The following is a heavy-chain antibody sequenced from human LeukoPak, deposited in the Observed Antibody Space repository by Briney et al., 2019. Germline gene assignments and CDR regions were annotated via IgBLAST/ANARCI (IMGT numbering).Heavy chain of an antibody. CDR1: GFTVSNNY. CDR3: ARGIAAAANEDRFDP. Sequence: GSLRLSCAASGFTVSNNYMSWVRQAPGKGLEWVSVIYSGGSTYYADSVKGRFTISRDNSKNTLYLQMNSLRAEDTAVYYCARGIAAAANEDRFDPWGQGTLVTVSS. J-gene: IGHJ5*02. V-gene: IGHV3-53*01. CDR2: IYSGGST. D-gene: IGHD6-13*01.